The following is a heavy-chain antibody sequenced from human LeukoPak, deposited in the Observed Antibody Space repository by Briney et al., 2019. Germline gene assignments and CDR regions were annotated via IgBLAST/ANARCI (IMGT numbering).Heavy chain of an antibody. Sequence: PGGSLRLSCAASGFTVSSNYMSWVRQAPGKGLEWVSVIYSGGSTYYTDSVKGRFTISRDNSKNTLYLQMNSLRAEDTAVYYCARDLAASDDYWGQGTLVTVSS. V-gene: IGHV3-53*01. J-gene: IGHJ4*02. CDR3: ARDLAASDDY. CDR1: GFTVSSNY. CDR2: IYSGGST. D-gene: IGHD6-13*01.